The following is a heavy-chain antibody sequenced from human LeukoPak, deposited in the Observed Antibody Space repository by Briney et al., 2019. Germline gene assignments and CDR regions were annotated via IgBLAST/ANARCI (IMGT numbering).Heavy chain of an antibody. V-gene: IGHV3-30*02. Sequence: GGSLRLSCAASGFTFSSYGMHWVRQAPGKGLEWVAFIRYDGSNKYYADSVKGRFTISRDNSKNTLYLQMNSLRAEDTAVYYCARDRADIVVVPAAPKGYFDYWGQGTLVTVSS. CDR1: GFTFSSYG. CDR2: IRYDGSNK. D-gene: IGHD2-2*01. J-gene: IGHJ4*02. CDR3: ARDRADIVVVPAAPKGYFDY.